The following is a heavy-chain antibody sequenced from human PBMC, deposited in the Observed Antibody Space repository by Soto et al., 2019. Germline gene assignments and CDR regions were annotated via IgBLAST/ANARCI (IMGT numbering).Heavy chain of an antibody. V-gene: IGHV3-53*01. CDR2: IYSDGKT. CDR1: GFTVSSSY. D-gene: IGHD3-3*01. Sequence: AGGSLRLSCAASGFTVSSSYMSWVRQAPGKGLEWVSVIYSDGKTYYADSVKGRFTISRDNSKNTLYLQMSSLRAEDTAVYYCARLLSSGYYIDYWGQGTLVTVSS. J-gene: IGHJ4*02. CDR3: ARLLSSGYYIDY.